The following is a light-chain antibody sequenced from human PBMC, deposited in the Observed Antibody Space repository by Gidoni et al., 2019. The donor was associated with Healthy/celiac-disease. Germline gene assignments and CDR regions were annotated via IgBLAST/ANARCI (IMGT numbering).Light chain of an antibody. CDR3: QQYGSSPGS. Sequence: ELVLTQSPGTLSLSPGERATLSCRASQSVSSSYLAWYQQKPGQAPRLLIYGASSRATGIPDRFSGRGSGTDFPLTISRLEPEDFAVYYWQQYGSSPGSFGQGTKLEIK. CDR1: QSVSSSY. J-gene: IGKJ2*04. V-gene: IGKV3-20*01. CDR2: GAS.